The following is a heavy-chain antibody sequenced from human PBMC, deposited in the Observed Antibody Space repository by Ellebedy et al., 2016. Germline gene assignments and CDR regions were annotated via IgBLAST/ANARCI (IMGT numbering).Heavy chain of an antibody. Sequence: ASVKVSXXASGYTFTNYYMHWWRQAPGQGLVWMGWINPDSSGTNYAQNFQGRVTMTRDTSISTVYMELNSLRSDDTAVYYCARGPNTGAFDYWGQGTLVTVSS. V-gene: IGHV1-2*02. J-gene: IGHJ4*02. D-gene: IGHD7-27*01. CDR1: GYTFTNYY. CDR3: ARGPNTGAFDY. CDR2: INPDSSGT.